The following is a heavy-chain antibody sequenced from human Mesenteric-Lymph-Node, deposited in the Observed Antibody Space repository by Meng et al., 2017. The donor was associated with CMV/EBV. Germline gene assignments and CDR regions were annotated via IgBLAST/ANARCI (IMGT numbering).Heavy chain of an antibody. CDR3: ARVLREDYDSSGYYPD. V-gene: IGHV4-59*01. J-gene: IGHJ4*02. CDR1: GVPITQYY. D-gene: IGHD3-22*01. Sequence: SETLSLTCSVSGVPITQYYWNWIRQPPGKPLEWIGNIYNNAIAYYNPSLKSRLTMSVDTSKSHFSLKLTSVTAADTAVYYCARVLREDYDSSGYYPDWGQGTLVTVSS. CDR2: IYNNAIA.